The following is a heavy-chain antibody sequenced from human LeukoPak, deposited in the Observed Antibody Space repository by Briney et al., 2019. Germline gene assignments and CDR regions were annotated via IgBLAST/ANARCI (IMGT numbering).Heavy chain of an antibody. V-gene: IGHV1-8*01. Sequence: ASVKVSCKASGYTFTSYDINWVRQATGQGLEWMGWMNPNSGNTGYAQKFQGRVTMTRNTSISTAYMELSSLRSEDTAVYYCARATQWLMYYYYGTDVWGQGTTVTVSS. J-gene: IGHJ6*02. CDR3: ARATQWLMYYYYGTDV. CDR2: MNPNSGNT. D-gene: IGHD6-19*01. CDR1: GYTFTSYD.